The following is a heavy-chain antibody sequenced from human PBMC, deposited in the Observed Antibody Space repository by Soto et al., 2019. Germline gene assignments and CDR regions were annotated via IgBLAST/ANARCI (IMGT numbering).Heavy chain of an antibody. CDR2: ISAYNGNT. CDR1: GYTFTSYG. V-gene: IGHV1-18*01. D-gene: IGHD3-3*01. Sequence: ASVKVSCKASGYTFTSYGISWVRQAPGQGLERKGWISAYNGNTNYAQKLQGRVTMTTDTSTSTDYMELGSLRSDDTAVYYCARVYYDFWSGYQDWFDPWGQGTLVSVSS. J-gene: IGHJ5*02. CDR3: ARVYYDFWSGYQDWFDP.